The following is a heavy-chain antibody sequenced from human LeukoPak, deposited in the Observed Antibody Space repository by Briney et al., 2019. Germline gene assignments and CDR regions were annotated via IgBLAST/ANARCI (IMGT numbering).Heavy chain of an antibody. CDR3: ASLRGSCSGGSCYDYYGMDV. D-gene: IGHD2-15*01. CDR1: GFTFSSYS. Sequence: GGSLRLSCAASGFTFSSYSMNWVRQAPGKGLEWVSSISSSSSYIDYADSVKGRFSISRDNAKNSLYLQMNSLRAEDTAVYYCASLRGSCSGGSCYDYYGMDVWGQGTTVTVSS. V-gene: IGHV3-21*01. CDR2: ISSSSSYI. J-gene: IGHJ6*02.